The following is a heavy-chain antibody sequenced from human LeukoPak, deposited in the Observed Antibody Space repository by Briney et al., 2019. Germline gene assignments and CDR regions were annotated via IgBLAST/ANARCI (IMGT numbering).Heavy chain of an antibody. Sequence: GGSLRLSCAASGFTFDDYALHWVRQAPGKGLEWVSGIRWNSGTIAYADSVKGRFTISRDNAKNSLYLQMNSLRAEDTAVYYCARVYVDTAMVTCFDYWGQGTLVTVSS. CDR1: GFTFDDYA. J-gene: IGHJ4*02. V-gene: IGHV3-9*01. D-gene: IGHD5-18*01. CDR3: ARVYVDTAMVTCFDY. CDR2: IRWNSGTI.